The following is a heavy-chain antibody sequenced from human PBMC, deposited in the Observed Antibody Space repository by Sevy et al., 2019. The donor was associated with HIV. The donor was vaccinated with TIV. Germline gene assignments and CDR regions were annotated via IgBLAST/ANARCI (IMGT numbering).Heavy chain of an antibody. CDR3: ARSGGYSDYGMDV. D-gene: IGHD5-12*01. Sequence: GSLRLSCVASGFTFSSYDMHWVRQVTGKGLEWVSGVGPAGDPFYPGPVKGRFTISRENAKNSFYLQMNSLRAGDTAVYYCARSGGYSDYGMDVWGQGTTVTVSS. V-gene: IGHV3-13*05. J-gene: IGHJ6*02. CDR2: VGPAGDP. CDR1: GFTFSSYD.